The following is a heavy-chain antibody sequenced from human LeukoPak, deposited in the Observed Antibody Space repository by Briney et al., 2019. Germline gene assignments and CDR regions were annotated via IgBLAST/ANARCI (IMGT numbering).Heavy chain of an antibody. V-gene: IGHV4-39*07. D-gene: IGHD4-23*01. CDR1: GGSISSSSYD. CDR2: IYYSGST. CDR3: ARSTTVVTPIWDAFDI. J-gene: IGHJ3*02. Sequence: SETLLITRTVSGGSISSSSYDWGWISQPPGKGLEWIGSIYYSGSTYYNPSLKSRVTISVDTSKNQFSLKLSSVTAADTAVYYCARSTTVVTPIWDAFDIWGQGTMVTVSS.